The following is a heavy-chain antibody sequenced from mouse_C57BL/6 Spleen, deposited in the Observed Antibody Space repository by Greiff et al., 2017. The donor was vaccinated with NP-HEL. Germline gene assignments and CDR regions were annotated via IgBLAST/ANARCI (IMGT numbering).Heavy chain of an antibody. CDR2: ISSGSSTI. J-gene: IGHJ1*03. CDR3: AWPECLDWYFDV. CDR1: GFTFSDYG. Sequence: EVHLVESGGGLVKPGGSLKLSCAASGFTFSDYGMHWVRQAPEKGLEWVAYISSGSSTIYYADTVKGRFPFSRDNAKNTLFLQMTSLGAEDAGMYCCAWPECLDWYFDVWGTGTTVTVSS. V-gene: IGHV5-17*01.